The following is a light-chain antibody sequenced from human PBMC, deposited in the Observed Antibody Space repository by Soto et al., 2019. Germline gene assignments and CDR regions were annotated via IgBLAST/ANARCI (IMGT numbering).Light chain of an antibody. CDR2: KAS. CDR3: QHYNSYSEA. CDR1: QTISSW. Sequence: DIQMTQSPSTLSGSVGDRVTITCRASQTISSWLAWYQQKPGKAPKXLIYKASTLKSGVPSRFSGSGSGTEFTLTISSLQPDDGETYDGQHYNSYSEAFGQGTKVDIK. J-gene: IGKJ1*01. V-gene: IGKV1-5*03.